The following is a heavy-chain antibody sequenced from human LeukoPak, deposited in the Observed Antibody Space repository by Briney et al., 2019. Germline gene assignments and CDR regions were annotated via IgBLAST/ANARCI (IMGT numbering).Heavy chain of an antibody. CDR3: ASSRYCSSTSCFYFDY. CDR2: IKQDGSEK. V-gene: IGHV3-7*01. J-gene: IGHJ4*02. CDR1: GFAFSTYW. D-gene: IGHD2-2*01. Sequence: GGSLRLSCAASGFAFSTYWMTWGRQAPGKGLEWVANIKQDGSEKYYVDSVKGRFTISRDNAKNSLYLQMNSLRAEDTAVYYCASSRYCSSTSCFYFDYWGQGTLVTVSS.